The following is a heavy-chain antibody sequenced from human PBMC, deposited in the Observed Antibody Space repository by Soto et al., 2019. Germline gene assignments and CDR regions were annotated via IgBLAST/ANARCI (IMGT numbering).Heavy chain of an antibody. CDR1: GYTFTSYG. D-gene: IGHD3-22*01. CDR3: ASSNGGYYYDSSGYPGDAFDI. J-gene: IGHJ3*02. CDR2: INPSGGST. Sequence: ASVKVSCKASGYTFTSYGISWVRQAPGQGLEWMGIINPSGGSTSYAQKFQGRVTMTRDTSTSTVYMELSSLRSEDTAVYYCASSNGGYYYDSSGYPGDAFDIWGQGTMVTVSS. V-gene: IGHV1-46*01.